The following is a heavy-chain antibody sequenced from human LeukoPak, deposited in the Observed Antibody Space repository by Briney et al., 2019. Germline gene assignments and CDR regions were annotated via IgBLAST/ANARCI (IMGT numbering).Heavy chain of an antibody. D-gene: IGHD3-9*01. J-gene: IGHJ6*03. V-gene: IGHV4-34*01. CDR2: INHSGST. CDR3: VRGRYDIYGVAGRRGYYYYMDV. Sequence: PSETLSLTCAVYGGSFSGYYWSWIRQPPGKGLEWIGEINHSGSTNYNPSLKSRVTISVDTSKNQFSLKLSSVTAADRAVYYCVRGRYDIYGVAGRRGYYYYMDVWGKGTTVTVSS. CDR1: GGSFSGYY.